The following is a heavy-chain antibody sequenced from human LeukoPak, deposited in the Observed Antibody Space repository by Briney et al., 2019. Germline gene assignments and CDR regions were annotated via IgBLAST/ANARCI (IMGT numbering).Heavy chain of an antibody. Sequence: GGSLRLSCAASGFTFSSYWMHWVCQVPGKGLVWVSRINPGGSSTAYAASVKGRFTISRDNAKNTLYLQMDSLRAEDTAIYYCARSNQADDYWGQGTLVTVSS. CDR2: INPGGSST. J-gene: IGHJ4*02. CDR1: GFTFSSYW. CDR3: ARSNQADDY. D-gene: IGHD1-14*01. V-gene: IGHV3-74*01.